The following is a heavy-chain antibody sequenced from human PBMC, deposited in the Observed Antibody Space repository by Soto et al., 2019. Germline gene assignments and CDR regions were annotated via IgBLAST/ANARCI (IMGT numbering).Heavy chain of an antibody. V-gene: IGHV3-23*01. CDR1: GFTFSSHV. D-gene: IGHD1-26*01. J-gene: IGHJ4*02. CDR3: ANGWGDY. CDR2: ISVGGGST. Sequence: EVQVLESGGGLVQPGGSLRLSCVASGFTFSSHVMSWVRQAPGKGLEWVSGISVGGGSTYYADSAKGRFTISRDNSKNTLNLQMNSLRAEDTAIYYCANGWGDYGGQGTLVTVSS.